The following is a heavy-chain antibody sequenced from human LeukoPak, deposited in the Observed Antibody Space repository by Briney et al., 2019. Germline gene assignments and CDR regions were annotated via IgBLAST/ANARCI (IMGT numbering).Heavy chain of an antibody. V-gene: IGHV3-7*01. J-gene: IGHJ4*02. CDR3: ARDYYYDGSSYYYVPLGY. CDR1: GFTFSSYW. Sequence: PGGSLRLSCAASGFTFSSYWMSWVRQAPGKGLEWVANIKQDGSEKYYVDSVKGRFTISRDNAKNSLYLQMNSLRAEDTAVYYCARDYYYDGSSYYYVPLGYWGQGTLVTVSS. D-gene: IGHD3-22*01. CDR2: IKQDGSEK.